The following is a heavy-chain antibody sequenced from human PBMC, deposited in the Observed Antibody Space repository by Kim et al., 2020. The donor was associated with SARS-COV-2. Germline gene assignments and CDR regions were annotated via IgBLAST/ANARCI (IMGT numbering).Heavy chain of an antibody. V-gene: IGHV1-18*01. Sequence: ASVKVSCKASGYTFTSYGISWVRQAPGQGLEWMGWISAYNGNTNYAQKLQGRVTMTTDTSTSTAYMELRSLRSDDTAVYYCARDRDLRGYSYGDYYYYYGMDVWGQGTTVTVSS. CDR3: ARDRDLRGYSYGDYYYYYGMDV. J-gene: IGHJ6*02. D-gene: IGHD5-18*01. CDR2: ISAYNGNT. CDR1: GYTFTSYG.